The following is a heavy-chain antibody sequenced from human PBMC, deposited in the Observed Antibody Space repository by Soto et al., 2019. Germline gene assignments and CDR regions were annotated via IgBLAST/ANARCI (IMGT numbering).Heavy chain of an antibody. V-gene: IGHV1-3*01. CDR1: GYTFTSYG. D-gene: IGHD3-22*01. Sequence: QVQLVQSGAEVKKPGASVKVSCKASGYTFTSYGIHWVRQAPGQRLEWMGWINAGNGNTKYSQKFQGRVTITRDTSASTAYMELSSLRSEDTAVHYCARSSGWYYVDYWGQGTRVTVSS. CDR2: INAGNGNT. CDR3: ARSSGWYYVDY. J-gene: IGHJ4*02.